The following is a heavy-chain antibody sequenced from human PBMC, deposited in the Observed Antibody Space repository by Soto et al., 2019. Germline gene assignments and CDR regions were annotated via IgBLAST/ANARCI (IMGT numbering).Heavy chain of an antibody. CDR3: ARERSRYDRSGYYRPDY. Sequence: SVKVSCKASGDTFSTYAISWVRQAPGQGLEWMGGIIPILGTPNYAQKFQGRVTITADKSTSTAYMELSSLRSEDTAVYYCARERSRYDRSGYYRPDYWGQGTMVTVSS. CDR1: GDTFSTYA. CDR2: IIPILGTP. V-gene: IGHV1-69*10. J-gene: IGHJ4*02. D-gene: IGHD3-22*01.